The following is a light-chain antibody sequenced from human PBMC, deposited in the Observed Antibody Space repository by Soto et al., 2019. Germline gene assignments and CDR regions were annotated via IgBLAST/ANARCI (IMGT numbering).Light chain of an antibody. CDR2: EGS. J-gene: IGLJ1*01. CDR1: SNDVGRYNL. V-gene: IGLV2-23*01. CDR3: CSYAGSSSFYV. Sequence: QSVLTQPASVSGSPGQSITISCTGTSNDVGRYNLVSWYQQHPGKAPKLMIYEGSKRPSGVSNRFSGSKSGNTASLTISGLQAEDEADYFCCSYAGSSSFYVFGTGTKVTVL.